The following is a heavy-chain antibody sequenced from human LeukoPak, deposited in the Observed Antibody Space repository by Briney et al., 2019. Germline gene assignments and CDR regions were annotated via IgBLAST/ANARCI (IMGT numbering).Heavy chain of an antibody. Sequence: SETLSLTCAVYGGSFSGYYWSWIRQPPGKGLEWIGEINHSGSTNYNPSLTSRVTISVDTSKNQFSLKLSSVTAADTAVYYCARERDIVVVVAADYDASDIWGQGTMVTVSS. D-gene: IGHD2-15*01. CDR2: INHSGST. J-gene: IGHJ3*02. CDR1: GGSFSGYY. CDR3: ARERDIVVVVAADYDASDI. V-gene: IGHV4-34*01.